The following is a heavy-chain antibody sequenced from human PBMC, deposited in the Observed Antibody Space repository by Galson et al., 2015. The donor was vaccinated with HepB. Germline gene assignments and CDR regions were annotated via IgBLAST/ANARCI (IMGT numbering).Heavy chain of an antibody. J-gene: IGHJ3*02. CDR2: ISSSSSYI. Sequence: SLRLSCAASGFTFSSYSMNWVRQAPGKGLEWVSSISSSSSYIYYADSVKGRFTISRDNAKNSLYLQMNSLRAEDTAVYYCARAEYYHDSSGYYYDAFDIWGQGTMVTVSS. CDR3: ARAEYYHDSSGYYYDAFDI. V-gene: IGHV3-21*01. D-gene: IGHD3-22*01. CDR1: GFTFSSYS.